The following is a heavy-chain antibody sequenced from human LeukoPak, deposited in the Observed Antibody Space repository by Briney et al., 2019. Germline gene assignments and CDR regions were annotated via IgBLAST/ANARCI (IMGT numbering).Heavy chain of an antibody. CDR2: ISSSSSYI. CDR1: GFTFSSYS. V-gene: IGHV3-21*01. Sequence: GGSLRLSCAASGFTFSSYSMNWVRQAPGKGLEWVSSISSSSSYIYYADSVKGRFTISRDNAKNSLYLQMNSLRAEDTAVYYCARVRGVGVGATPPHFDYWGQGTLVTVSS. J-gene: IGHJ4*02. CDR3: ARVRGVGVGATPPHFDY. D-gene: IGHD1-26*01.